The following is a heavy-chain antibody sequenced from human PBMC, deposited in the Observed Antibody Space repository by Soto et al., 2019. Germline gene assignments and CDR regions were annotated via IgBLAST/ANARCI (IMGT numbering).Heavy chain of an antibody. D-gene: IGHD3-22*01. CDR1: GYSFTSYW. J-gene: IGHJ4*02. CDR3: ARQDYYDSSGYYGPTDY. Sequence: PGESLKISCKGSGYSFTSYWISWVRQMPGKGLEWMGRIDPSDSYTNYSPSFQGHVTISADKSISTAYLQWSSLKASDTAMYYCARQDYYDSSGYYGPTDYWGQGTLVTVSS. CDR2: IDPSDSYT. V-gene: IGHV5-10-1*01.